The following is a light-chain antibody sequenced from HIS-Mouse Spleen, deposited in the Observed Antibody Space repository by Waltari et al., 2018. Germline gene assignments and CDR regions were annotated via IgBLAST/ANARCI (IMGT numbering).Light chain of an antibody. V-gene: IGLV2-14*03. CDR2: DVS. Sequence: QSALTQPASVSGSPGQSITISCTGTSSDVGGYTYVSWYQQHPGKAPKLMIYDVSNRPSGVSNRFSGSKSGNTASLTVSGLQAEDEADYYCSSYAGSNKVFGGGTKLTVL. CDR1: SSDVGGYTY. CDR3: SSYAGSNKV. J-gene: IGLJ2*01.